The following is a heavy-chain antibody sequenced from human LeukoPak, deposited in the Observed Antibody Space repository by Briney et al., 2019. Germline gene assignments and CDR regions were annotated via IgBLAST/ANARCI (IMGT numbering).Heavy chain of an antibody. Sequence: PSETLSPTCTVSGGSISGYFWSWIRQPAGKGLEWIGRIYSSGSNNYNPSLKSRVTMSLDTSKSHLSLNLSSVTAADTAVYYCAREPTSGREPTSGRPLDYWGQGTLVTVSS. J-gene: IGHJ4*02. CDR1: GGSISGYF. V-gene: IGHV4-4*07. CDR3: AREPTSGREPTSGRPLDY. D-gene: IGHD5-12*01. CDR2: IYSSGSN.